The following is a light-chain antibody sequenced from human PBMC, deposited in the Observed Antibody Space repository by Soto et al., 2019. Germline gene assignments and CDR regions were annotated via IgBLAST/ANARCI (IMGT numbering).Light chain of an antibody. V-gene: IGKV3-11*01. J-gene: IGKJ5*01. CDR3: QQRDHWIT. CDR2: DAS. CDR1: QSVGRY. Sequence: EIVLTQSPATLSLSPGERATLSCRASQSVGRYLAWYQQKPGQAPRLLMYDASSRGTGIPASVSGSGSGSEFTLTISSLEHEDFADYDYQQRDHWITFGQGTRLDIK.